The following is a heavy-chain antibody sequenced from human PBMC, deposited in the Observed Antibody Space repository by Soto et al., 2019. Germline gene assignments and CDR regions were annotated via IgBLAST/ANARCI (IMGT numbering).Heavy chain of an antibody. CDR2: INTAGSTK. J-gene: IGHJ6*02. CDR3: ATAECSSPDSLTAYYSYGLDV. V-gene: IGHV3-48*03. Sequence: GGSLRLSCAASGFTFSNFEMHWVRQAPGKGLEWVAYINTAGSTKYYAESVKGRFTISRDNARNSLFLQMNSLRAEDTAVYYCATAECSSPDSLTAYYSYGLDVWGQGSTVTVSS. CDR1: GFTFSNFE. D-gene: IGHD2-15*01.